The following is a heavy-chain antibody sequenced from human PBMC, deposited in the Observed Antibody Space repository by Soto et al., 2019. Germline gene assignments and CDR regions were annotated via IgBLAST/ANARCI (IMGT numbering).Heavy chain of an antibody. D-gene: IGHD3-22*01. Sequence: PGGSLRLSCAAPGFNFNIHALHWTRQAPGEGLEWVAVMSPGGNSQYYADSVKGRFTISRDTSKSTLYLQMTSLRPEDTAVYYCASGAAFYYDTSRYWGQGTLVTVSS. CDR1: GFNFNIHA. CDR2: MSPGGNSQ. CDR3: ASGAAFYYDTSRY. J-gene: IGHJ4*02. V-gene: IGHV3-30-3*01.